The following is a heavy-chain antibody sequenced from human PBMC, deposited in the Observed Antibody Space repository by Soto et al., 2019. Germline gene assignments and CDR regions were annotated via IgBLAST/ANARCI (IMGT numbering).Heavy chain of an antibody. CDR1: GFTVSSSY. Sequence: GGSLRLSCAAFGFTVSSSYMTWVRQAPGKGLEWVSVIYTGGSTYYADSVKGRFTISRDNSKNTLYLQMNSLRAEDTAVYYCCRRYYAMDVWGQGTTVTVSS. J-gene: IGHJ6*02. D-gene: IGHD2-15*01. CDR3: CRRYYAMDV. CDR2: IYTGGST. V-gene: IGHV3-53*01.